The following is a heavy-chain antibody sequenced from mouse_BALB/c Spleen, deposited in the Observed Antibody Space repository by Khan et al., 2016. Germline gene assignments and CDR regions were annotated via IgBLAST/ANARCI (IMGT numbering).Heavy chain of an antibody. Sequence: VQLQQSGAELVRSGASVKLSCTASGFNIKDYYMHWVKQRPEQGLEWIGWIDPENGDTEYAPKFPGKATMTADTSSNTAYLQLSSLTSEDTAVYYCASTMITDYAMDYWGQGTSVTVSS. D-gene: IGHD2-4*01. CDR2: IDPENGDT. CDR3: ASTMITDYAMDY. J-gene: IGHJ4*01. V-gene: IGHV14-4*02. CDR1: GFNIKDYY.